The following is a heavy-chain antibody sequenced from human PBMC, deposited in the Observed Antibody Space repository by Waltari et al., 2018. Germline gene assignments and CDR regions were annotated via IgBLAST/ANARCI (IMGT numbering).Heavy chain of an antibody. Sequence: QLQLQESGPGLVKPSETLSLTCTVSGGSISSSSYYWGWIRQPPGKGLEWIGSVYYSGSTYYNPSLKSRVTISVDTSKNQFSLKLSSVTAADTPVYFCARCSGTYYSDFDYWGQGTLVIVSS. CDR3: ARCSGTYYSDFDY. CDR2: VYYSGST. V-gene: IGHV4-39*01. CDR1: GGSISSSSYY. D-gene: IGHD3-10*02. J-gene: IGHJ4*02.